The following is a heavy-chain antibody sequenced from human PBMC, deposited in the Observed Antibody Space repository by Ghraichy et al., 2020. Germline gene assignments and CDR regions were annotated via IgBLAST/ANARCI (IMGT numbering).Heavy chain of an antibody. CDR2: IKQDGSEK. CDR3: ARPRYSNNWCAGNDY. J-gene: IGHJ4*02. V-gene: IGHV3-7*03. D-gene: IGHD6-13*01. CDR1: GFTFSKYW. Sequence: GGSLRLSCAASGFTFSKYWMTWVRQAPGKGLEWVANIKQDGSEKYYVDSVKGRFSISRDNAKNSLYLQMNSLRAEDTAVYYCARPRYSNNWCAGNDYSGQGTLVSVSS.